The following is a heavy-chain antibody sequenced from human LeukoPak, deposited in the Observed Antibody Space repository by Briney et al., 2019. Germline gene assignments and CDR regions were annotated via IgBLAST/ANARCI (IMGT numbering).Heavy chain of an antibody. D-gene: IGHD3-10*01. V-gene: IGHV1-18*01. Sequence: GASVKVSCKASGYTFSRYGLNWVRQAPGQGLEWMGWISGYNGSTNYAQKFQGRVTMTTDTSTSTAYMELRSLRSDDTAVYYCARGGGSGSYSPIKFDYWGQGTLVTVSS. J-gene: IGHJ4*02. CDR3: ARGGGSGSYSPIKFDY. CDR1: GYTFSRYG. CDR2: ISGYNGST.